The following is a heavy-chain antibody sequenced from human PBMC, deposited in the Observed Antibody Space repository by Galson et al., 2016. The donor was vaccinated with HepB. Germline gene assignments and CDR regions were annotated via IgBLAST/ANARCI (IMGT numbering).Heavy chain of an antibody. J-gene: IGHJ6*02. CDR1: GFTFSTYA. D-gene: IGHD2/OR15-2a*01. Sequence: SLRLSCAASGFTFSTYAMGWVRQAPGKGLEWVSAISNSGGITYYADSVKGRFTISRDNSKDTLYLQMNSLRAEDTAVYYCARAGFKGFSNGMDVWGQGTTVTVSS. V-gene: IGHV3-23*01. CDR2: ISNSGGIT. CDR3: ARAGFKGFSNGMDV.